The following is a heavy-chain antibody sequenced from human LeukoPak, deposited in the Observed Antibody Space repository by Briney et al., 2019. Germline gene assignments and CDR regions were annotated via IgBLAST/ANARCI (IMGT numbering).Heavy chain of an antibody. D-gene: IGHD4-17*01. CDR2: IYYSGST. V-gene: IGHV4-39*07. CDR1: GGSISSSSYY. J-gene: IGHJ4*02. CDR3: ARDYQDYGDYLSPAFDY. Sequence: SETLSLTCTVSGGSISSSSYYWGWIRQPPGKGLEWIGSIYYSGSTYYNPSLKSRVTISVDTSKNQFSLKLSSVTAADTAVYYCARDYQDYGDYLSPAFDYWGQGTLVTVSS.